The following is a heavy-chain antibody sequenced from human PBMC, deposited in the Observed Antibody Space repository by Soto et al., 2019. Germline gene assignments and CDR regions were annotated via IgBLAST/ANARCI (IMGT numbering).Heavy chain of an antibody. CDR2: INHSGST. Sequence: TSETLSLTCAVYGGSFSGYYWSWIRQPPGKGLEWIGEINHSGSTNYNPSLKSRVTISVDTSKNQFSLKLSSVTAADTAVYYCARGPPAAGTNWFDPWGQGTLVTVSS. CDR1: GGSFSGYY. J-gene: IGHJ5*02. V-gene: IGHV4-34*01. CDR3: ARGPPAAGTNWFDP. D-gene: IGHD6-13*01.